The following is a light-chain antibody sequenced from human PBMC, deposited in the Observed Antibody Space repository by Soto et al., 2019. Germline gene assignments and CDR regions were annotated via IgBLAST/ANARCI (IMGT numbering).Light chain of an antibody. CDR3: QQYNSYSPVT. CDR1: QSIGIW. Sequence: DIQMTQSPSTLSASVGDRVTITCRASQSIGIWLAWYQQKPGKAPKILIYKASNLETGVPSRFSGSGSGTEFTLTISSLQPDDFATYYCQQYNSYSPVTFGQGTKLEIK. J-gene: IGKJ2*01. CDR2: KAS. V-gene: IGKV1-5*03.